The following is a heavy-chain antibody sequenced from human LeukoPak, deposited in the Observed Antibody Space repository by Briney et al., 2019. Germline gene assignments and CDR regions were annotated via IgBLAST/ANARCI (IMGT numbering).Heavy chain of an antibody. V-gene: IGHV1-2*06. CDR3: ARDLTIFGVVRDFFDY. Sequence: ASVKVSCKASGYTFTGYYMHWVRQAPGQGLEWMGRINPNSGGTNYAQKFQGRATMTRDTSISTAYMELSRLRSDDTAVYYCARDLTIFGVVRDFFDYWGQGTLVTVSS. J-gene: IGHJ4*02. D-gene: IGHD3-3*01. CDR2: INPNSGGT. CDR1: GYTFTGYY.